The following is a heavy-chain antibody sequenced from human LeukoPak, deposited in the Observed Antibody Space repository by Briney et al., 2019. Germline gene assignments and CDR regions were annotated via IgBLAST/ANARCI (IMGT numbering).Heavy chain of an antibody. CDR2: INPSGGST. J-gene: IGHJ6*03. CDR3: ARGPDIVVVPAAGSSGSLPRGYYYYYMDV. CDR1: GYTFTSYY. V-gene: IGHV1-46*01. Sequence: ASVKVSCKASGYTFTSYYMHWVRQAPGQGLEWRGIINPSGGSTSYAQKFQGRVTMTRDMSTSTVYMELSSLRSEDTAVYYCARGPDIVVVPAAGSSGSLPRGYYYYYMDVWGKGTTVTVSS. D-gene: IGHD2-2*01.